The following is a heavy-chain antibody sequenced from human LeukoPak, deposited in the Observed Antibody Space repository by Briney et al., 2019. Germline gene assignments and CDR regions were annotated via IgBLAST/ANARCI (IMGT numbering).Heavy chain of an antibody. CDR3: ARQGYYDILTGYYNVKEFDY. V-gene: IGHV4-34*01. CDR1: GGSFSGYY. Sequence: SETLSLTCAVYGGSFSGYYWGWIRQPPGKGLEWIGEINHSGSTNYNPSLKSRVTISVDTSKNQFSLKLSSVTAADTAVYYCARQGYYDILTGYYNVKEFDYWGQGTLVTVSS. D-gene: IGHD3-9*01. CDR2: INHSGST. J-gene: IGHJ4*02.